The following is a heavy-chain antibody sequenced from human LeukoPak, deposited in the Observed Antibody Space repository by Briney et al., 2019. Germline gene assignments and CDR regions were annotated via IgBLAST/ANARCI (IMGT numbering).Heavy chain of an antibody. D-gene: IGHD2/OR15-2a*01. J-gene: IGHJ4*02. CDR2: ISSSSSYI. CDR1: GFTFSSYS. CDR3: ASGDSMATGYYFDY. V-gene: IGHV3-21*01. Sequence: GGSLRLSCAASGFTFSSYSMNWVRQAPGKGLEWVSSISSSSSYIYYADSVKGRFTISRDNAKNSLYLQMNSLRAEDTAVYYCASGDSMATGYYFDYWGQGTLVTVSS.